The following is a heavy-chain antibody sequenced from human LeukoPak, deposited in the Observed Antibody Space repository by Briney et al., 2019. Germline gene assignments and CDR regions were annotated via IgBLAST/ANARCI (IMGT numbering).Heavy chain of an antibody. D-gene: IGHD2-2*01. CDR2: IYPGDSDT. Sequence: GESLKISCKGSGYSFTSYWIGWVRPMPGKGLEWMGIIYPGDSDTTYSPSFQGQVTISADKSISTAYLQWSSLKASDTAMYYCARRDGYCSSTSCYADYYYGMDVWGQGTTVTVSS. CDR3: ARRDGYCSSTSCYADYYYGMDV. J-gene: IGHJ6*02. V-gene: IGHV5-51*01. CDR1: GYSFTSYW.